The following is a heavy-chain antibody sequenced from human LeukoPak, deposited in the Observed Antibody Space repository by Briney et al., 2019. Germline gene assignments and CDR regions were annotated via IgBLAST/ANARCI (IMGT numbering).Heavy chain of an antibody. CDR3: ARDVHGDYGSGWFDP. V-gene: IGHV1-69*05. CDR1: GGTFNNSA. CDR2: IMPLFGTA. D-gene: IGHD4-17*01. Sequence: SVKVSCKTSGGTFNNSAISWVRQVPGQGLEWLGGIMPLFGTAGYAQKFQGRVTITKDESTRTVYLELTSLTSDDTAVYYCARDVHGDYGSGWFDPWGQGTLVSVSS. J-gene: IGHJ5*02.